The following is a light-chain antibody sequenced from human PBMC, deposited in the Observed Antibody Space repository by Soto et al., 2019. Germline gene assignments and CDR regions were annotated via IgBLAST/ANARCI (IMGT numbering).Light chain of an antibody. V-gene: IGLV2-14*01. J-gene: IGLJ1*01. Sequence: QSSLTQPASVALSPGQSITITCTGTSSDVGRWNYVSWYQQHPGKAPKLMIYEVSNRPSGVSSRFSGSKSGYTASLTISGLQAEDEADYYCSSFTSSSTLDVFGTGTKVTVL. CDR3: SSFTSSSTLDV. CDR1: SSDVGRWNY. CDR2: EVS.